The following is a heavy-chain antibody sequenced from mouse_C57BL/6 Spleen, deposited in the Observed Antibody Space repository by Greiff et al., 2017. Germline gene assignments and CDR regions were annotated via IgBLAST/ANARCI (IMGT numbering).Heavy chain of an antibody. D-gene: IGHD1-1*01. J-gene: IGHJ4*01. CDR3: ARIDYYGSSSYYYAMDY. CDR1: GYTFTSYW. V-gene: IGHV1-55*01. Sequence: QVQLQQPGAELVKPGASVKMSCKASGYTFTSYWITWVKQRPGQGLEWIGDIYPGSGSTNYNEKFKSKATLTVDTSSSTAYMQLSSLTSEDSAVYYCARIDYYGSSSYYYAMDYWVKEPQSPSPQ. CDR2: IYPGSGST.